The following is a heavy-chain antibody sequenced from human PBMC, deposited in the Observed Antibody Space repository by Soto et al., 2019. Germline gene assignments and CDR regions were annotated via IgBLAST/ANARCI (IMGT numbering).Heavy chain of an antibody. V-gene: IGHV1-18*01. CDR3: ARVRVAIFGVVIMQGWFDP. CDR2: ISAYNGNT. Sequence: ASVKVSCKASGYTFTGYGISWVRQAPGQGLEWMGWISAYNGNTNYAQKLQGRVTMTTDTSTSTAYMELRSLRSDDTAVYYCARVRVAIFGVVIMQGWFDPWGQGTLVTVSS. CDR1: GYTFTGYG. J-gene: IGHJ5*02. D-gene: IGHD3-3*01.